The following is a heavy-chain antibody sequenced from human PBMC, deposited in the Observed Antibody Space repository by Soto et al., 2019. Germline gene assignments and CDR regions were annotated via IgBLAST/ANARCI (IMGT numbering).Heavy chain of an antibody. CDR2: ISNDGSNE. D-gene: IGHD3-10*01. CDR3: AKGEVRGIIPSYFDY. CDR1: GFTFRWFG. Sequence: GWSLKLSCSATGFTFRWFGMNWVRQAPGKGLEWVARISNDGSNEYYVDSVKGRFTISRDNSKNTLYLQMHSLRAEDTAVYYCAKGEVRGIIPSYFDYWGLGTLVTASP. J-gene: IGHJ4*02. V-gene: IGHV3-30*18.